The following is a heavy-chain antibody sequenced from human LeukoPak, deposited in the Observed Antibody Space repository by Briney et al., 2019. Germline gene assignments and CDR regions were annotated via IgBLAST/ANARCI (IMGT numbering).Heavy chain of an antibody. V-gene: IGHV3-9*01. CDR1: GFTFDDYA. D-gene: IGHD2-2*01. Sequence: GGSLRLSCAASGFTFDDYAMHWVRQAPGKGLEWVSGISWNSGSIGYADSVKGRFTISRDNAKNSLYLQMNSLRAEDTALYYCAKDMVSGIVVVPAGLGYYYYGMDVWGQGTTVTVSS. CDR3: AKDMVSGIVVVPAGLGYYYYGMDV. J-gene: IGHJ6*02. CDR2: ISWNSGSI.